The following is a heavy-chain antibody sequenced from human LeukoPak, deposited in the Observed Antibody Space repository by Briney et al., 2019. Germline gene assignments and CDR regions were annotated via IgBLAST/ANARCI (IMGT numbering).Heavy chain of an antibody. Sequence: GGSVRLSCAASGFTVSNNYMSWVRQAPGKGLEWVSAIYGGGNTYYADSVKGRFTISRDNSKNTLYLQMNSLRAEDTAVYYCATSTLILRLIFDYWGQGTLVTVSS. CDR3: ATSTLILRLIFDY. CDR1: GFTVSNNY. J-gene: IGHJ4*02. CDR2: IYGGGNT. V-gene: IGHV3-66*01. D-gene: IGHD4-17*01.